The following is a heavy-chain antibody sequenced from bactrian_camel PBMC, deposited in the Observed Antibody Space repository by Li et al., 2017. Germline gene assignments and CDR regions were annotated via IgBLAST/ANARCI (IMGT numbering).Heavy chain of an antibody. D-gene: IGHD6*01. CDR1: GFTFSAYY. CDR2: IYTGGGAT. J-gene: IGHJ6*01. CDR3: TQDTRPDGTWSFDY. Sequence: HVQLVESGGGLVQPGGSLRLSCAGSGFTFSAYYMTWVRQAPGKGLEWVCSIYTGGGATYYADSVKDRFTISRDDAKNTLYLQLNSLKTEDTAMYYCTQDTRPDGTWSFDYWGQGTQVTVS. V-gene: IGHV3S6*01.